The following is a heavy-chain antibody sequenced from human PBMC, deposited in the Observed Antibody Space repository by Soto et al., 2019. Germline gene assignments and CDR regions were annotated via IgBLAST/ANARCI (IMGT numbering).Heavy chain of an antibody. CDR3: ARRLYYDSSGFEGGGMDV. V-gene: IGHV4-39*01. Sequence: SETLPVTCTVSCGSISSSSYYWGWIRQPPGKGLEWIGSIYYSGSTYYNPSLKSRVTISVDTSKNQFSLKLSSVTAADTAVYYCARRLYYDSSGFEGGGMDVWGQGTTVT. CDR2: IYYSGST. D-gene: IGHD3-22*01. CDR1: CGSISSSSYY. J-gene: IGHJ6*01.